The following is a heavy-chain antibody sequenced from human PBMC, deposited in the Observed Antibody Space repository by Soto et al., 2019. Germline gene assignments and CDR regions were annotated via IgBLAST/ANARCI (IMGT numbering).Heavy chain of an antibody. V-gene: IGHV3-11*01. CDR1: GFLFSHYY. CDR3: ATGDWSRTNNFDT. CDR2: ISSNSTAF. J-gene: IGHJ5*02. D-gene: IGHD2-2*01. Sequence: NLLESGGGLVKPGGSLRLSCEGSGFLFSHYYMSWVRQGPEKRLELVAYISSNSTAFYYADSVKGRFTVSKDDAKKSVFLQMTSVTSDDTATYYCATGDWSRTNNFDTWGQGTQVIVSA.